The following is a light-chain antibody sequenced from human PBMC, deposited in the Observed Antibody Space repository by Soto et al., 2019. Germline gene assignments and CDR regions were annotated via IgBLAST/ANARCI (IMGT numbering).Light chain of an antibody. J-gene: IGKJ2*01. CDR1: QSVSSSY. CDR2: GAS. Sequence: EIVLTQSPGTLSLSPGERATLSCRASQSVSSSYLAWYQQKPGQAPRLLIYGASSRATGIPDRLSGSGSGTHFTLTISRLEPEDFAVYYCQQYGSSPGYTFGQGTQLEIK. CDR3: QQYGSSPGYT. V-gene: IGKV3-20*01.